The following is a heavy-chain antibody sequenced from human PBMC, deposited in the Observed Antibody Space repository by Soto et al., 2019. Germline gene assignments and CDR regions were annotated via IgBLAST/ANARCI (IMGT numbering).Heavy chain of an antibody. D-gene: IGHD4-17*01. CDR2: ISAYNGNT. V-gene: IGHV1-18*01. CDR1: GYTFTSYG. Sequence: GASVKVSCKASGYTFTSYGISWVRQAPGQGLEWMGWISAYNGNTNYAQKLQGRVTMTTDTSTSTAYMELRSLRSDDTAVYYCARDYGDYDGGVYFDYWGQGTLVTVSS. J-gene: IGHJ4*02. CDR3: ARDYGDYDGGVYFDY.